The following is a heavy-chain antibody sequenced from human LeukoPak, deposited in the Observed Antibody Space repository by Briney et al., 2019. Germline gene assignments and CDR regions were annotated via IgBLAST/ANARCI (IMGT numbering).Heavy chain of an antibody. CDR3: ASARHGDYVWDY. Sequence: GESLKVSCKGSGYSFTYWIGWVRQMPGKGLEWMGIIYSGDSHTKYSPTFQGRVTISADKSISTAYLQWSSLEASDTAMYYCASARHGDYVWDYWGQGTLVTVSS. CDR1: GYSFTYW. D-gene: IGHD4-17*01. CDR2: IYSGDSHT. V-gene: IGHV5-51*01. J-gene: IGHJ4*02.